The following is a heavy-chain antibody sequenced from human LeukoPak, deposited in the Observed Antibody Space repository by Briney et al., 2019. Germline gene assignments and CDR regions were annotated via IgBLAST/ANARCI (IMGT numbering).Heavy chain of an antibody. V-gene: IGHV3-66*01. CDR3: ARGYGDAFDI. D-gene: IGHD3-16*01. CDR2: IYSGGST. Sequence: GGSLGLSCAASGFTFSSYAMSWVRQAPGKGLEWVSVIYSGGSTYYADSVKGRFTISRDNSKNTLYLQMNSLRAEDTAVYYCARGYGDAFDIWGQGTMVTVSS. CDR1: GFTFSSYA. J-gene: IGHJ3*02.